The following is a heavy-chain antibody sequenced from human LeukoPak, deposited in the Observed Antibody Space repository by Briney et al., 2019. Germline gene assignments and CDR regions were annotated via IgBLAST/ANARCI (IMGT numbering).Heavy chain of an antibody. D-gene: IGHD3-22*01. J-gene: IGHJ4*02. CDR1: GFSLSTSGMC. CDR2: IDWDDDK. CDR3: AHSSSITMRSRSFDY. V-gene: IGHV2-70*12. Sequence: SGPALVKPTQTLTLTCTFSGFSLSTSGMCVSWIRQPPGKALEWLARIDWDDDKYYSTSLKTRLTISKDTSKNQVVLTMTNMDPVDTATYYCAHSSSITMRSRSFDYWGQGTLVTVSS.